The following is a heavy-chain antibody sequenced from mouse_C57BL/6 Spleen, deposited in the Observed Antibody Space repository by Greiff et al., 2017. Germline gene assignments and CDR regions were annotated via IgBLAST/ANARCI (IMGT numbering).Heavy chain of an antibody. V-gene: IGHV1-82*01. CDR1: GYAFGSSW. CDR3: ARGGEYDLSFAY. D-gene: IGHD2-4*01. Sequence: QVQLQQSGPELVKPGASVKISCKASGYAFGSSWMNWVKQRPGKGLEWIGRIYPGDGDTNYNGKFKGKATLTADKSSSTAYMLLSSLTSEDSAVYFCARGGEYDLSFAYWGQGTLVTVSA. J-gene: IGHJ3*01. CDR2: IYPGDGDT.